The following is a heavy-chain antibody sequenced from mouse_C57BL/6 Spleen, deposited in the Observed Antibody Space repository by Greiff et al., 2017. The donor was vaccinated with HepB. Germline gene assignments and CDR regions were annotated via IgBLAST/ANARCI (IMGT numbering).Heavy chain of an antibody. CDR1: GYTFTDYY. Sequence: VKLQQSGAELVRPGASVKLSCKASGYTFTDYYINWVKQRPGQGLEWIARIYPGSGNTYYNEKFKGKATLTAEKSSSTAYMQLSSLTSEDSAVYFCARTAQATFYAMDYWGQGTSVTVSS. CDR2: IYPGSGNT. J-gene: IGHJ4*01. D-gene: IGHD3-2*02. V-gene: IGHV1-76*01. CDR3: ARTAQATFYAMDY.